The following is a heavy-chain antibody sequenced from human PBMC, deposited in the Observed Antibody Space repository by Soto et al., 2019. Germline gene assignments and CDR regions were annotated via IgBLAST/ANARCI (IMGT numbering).Heavy chain of an antibody. CDR2: IKQDGSEK. V-gene: IGHV3-7*03. D-gene: IGHD1-26*01. J-gene: IGHJ4*02. Sequence: EVHLVESGGGLVQPRGSLRLSCAASGFTFSRYWMSWVRQAPGKGLEWVANIKQDGSEKHYVDSVKGRFTISRDNAKNSLYLQMNSLRAEDTAVYYCARYTGGSDRGVDYWDQGTLVTVSS. CDR3: ARYTGGSDRGVDY. CDR1: GFTFSRYW.